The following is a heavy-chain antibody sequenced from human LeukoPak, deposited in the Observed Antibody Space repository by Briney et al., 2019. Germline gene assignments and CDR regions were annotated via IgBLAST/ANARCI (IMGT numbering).Heavy chain of an antibody. J-gene: IGHJ4*02. V-gene: IGHV3-48*04. Sequence: GGSLRLSCAASGFTFSDYSMNWVRQAPGKGLEWVSYISLSVNTKYYGDSVKGRFTISRDNAKNSLYLHMDSLRAEDTAVYYCVRGAYSSGWAYFDHWGQGTLVTVSS. CDR3: VRGAYSSGWAYFDH. CDR1: GFTFSDYS. CDR2: ISLSVNTK. D-gene: IGHD6-19*01.